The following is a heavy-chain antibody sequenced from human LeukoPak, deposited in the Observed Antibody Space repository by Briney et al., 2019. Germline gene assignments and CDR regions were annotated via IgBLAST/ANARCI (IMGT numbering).Heavy chain of an antibody. J-gene: IGHJ4*02. D-gene: IGHD1-1*01. CDR2: MNPNSGNT. CDR1: GYTFTSYD. Sequence: ASVKVSCRASGYTFTSYDINWVRQATGQGLEWMGWMNPNSGNTGYAQKLQGRVTMTTDTSTSTAYMELRSLRSDDTAVYYCARDQLMGYWGQGTLVTVSS. CDR3: ARDQLMGY. V-gene: IGHV1-8*01.